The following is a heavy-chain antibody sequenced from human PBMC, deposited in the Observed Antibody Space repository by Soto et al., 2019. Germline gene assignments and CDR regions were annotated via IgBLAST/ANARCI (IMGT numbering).Heavy chain of an antibody. D-gene: IGHD2-15*01. Sequence: PWWSLRLSCSGSVFTCGDSYMSWIRQAPGKGLEWLSYISPGSRYPAYADSVKGRFTISRDNAKRSLYLQMMSLTAEDTAIYYCVRGGGGGLFDPWGQGTMVTVS. CDR3: VRGGGGGLFDP. CDR2: ISPGSRYP. J-gene: IGHJ5*02. V-gene: IGHV3-11*06. CDR1: VFTCGDSY.